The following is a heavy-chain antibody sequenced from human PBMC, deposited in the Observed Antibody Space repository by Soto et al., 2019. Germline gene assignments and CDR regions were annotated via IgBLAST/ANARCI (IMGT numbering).Heavy chain of an antibody. Sequence: SETLSLTYTVSGGSISSRSYYWVWTRQPPGKGLEWIGSIYYSGSTHYNPSLKSRVTISVDTSKNQFSLKLSSVTAADTAVYHCARHYDFWSGYYDYWGQGTLVTVSS. CDR1: GGSISSRSYY. V-gene: IGHV4-39*01. D-gene: IGHD3-3*01. CDR2: IYYSGST. J-gene: IGHJ4*02. CDR3: ARHYDFWSGYYDY.